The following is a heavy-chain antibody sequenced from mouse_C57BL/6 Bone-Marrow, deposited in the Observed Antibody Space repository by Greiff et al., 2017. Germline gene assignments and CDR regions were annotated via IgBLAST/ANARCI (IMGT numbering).Heavy chain of an antibody. V-gene: IGHV5-9-1*02. CDR2: ISSGGDYI. CDR3: TRCERVYDY. J-gene: IGHJ2*01. CDR1: GFTFSSYA. Sequence: DVKLVESGEGLVKPGGSLKLSCAASGFTFSSYAMSWVRQTPEKRLEWVAYISSGGDYIYYAVTVKGRFTISRDNARNTLYQQRSRLKAEDTTMYYWTRCERVYDYWGQGTTLTVSS.